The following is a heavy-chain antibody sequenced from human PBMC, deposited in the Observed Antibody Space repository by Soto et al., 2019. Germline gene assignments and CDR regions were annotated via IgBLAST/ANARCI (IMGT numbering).Heavy chain of an antibody. J-gene: IGHJ4*02. CDR2: IDTEGGTI. Sequence: EVQLVESGGGLVQPGGSLTLSCAASGFTFTSHWMHWVHQVPGKVLMWVSRIDTEGGTIDYADSVEGRVTISRDHVKKMLYLQMTCLRPDDTAVYYCARNNWGMDFWGQGVVVTVSS. CDR3: ARNNWGMDF. D-gene: IGHD1-1*01. CDR1: GFTFTSHW. V-gene: IGHV3-74*01.